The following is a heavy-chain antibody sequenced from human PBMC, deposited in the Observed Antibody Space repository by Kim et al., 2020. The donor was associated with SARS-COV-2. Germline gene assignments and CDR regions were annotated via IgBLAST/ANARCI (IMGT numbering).Heavy chain of an antibody. J-gene: IGHJ4*02. V-gene: IGHV3-30*01. D-gene: IGHD6-25*01. CDR3: AQTAIEQREDYFDY. Sequence: ADSVKGRFTISRDKSKNTLYLQMNSLRAEDTAVYYCAQTAIEQREDYFDYWGQGTLVTVSS.